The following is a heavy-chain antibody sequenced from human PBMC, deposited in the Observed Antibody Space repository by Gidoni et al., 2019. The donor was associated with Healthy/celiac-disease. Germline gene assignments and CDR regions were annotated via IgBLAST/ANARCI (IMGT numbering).Heavy chain of an antibody. Sequence: EVQLLESGGGFVQPGGSLRLSFAASGFTFISYAMSWVRQAPGKGLEWGSAISGSGGRTYYADSVKGRFTISRDNSKNTLYLQMNSLRAEDTAVYYCAKSQKVAAVPYYYGMDVWGQGTTVTVSS. V-gene: IGHV3-23*01. J-gene: IGHJ6*02. CDR1: GFTFISYA. D-gene: IGHD6-13*01. CDR3: AKSQKVAAVPYYYGMDV. CDR2: ISGSGGRT.